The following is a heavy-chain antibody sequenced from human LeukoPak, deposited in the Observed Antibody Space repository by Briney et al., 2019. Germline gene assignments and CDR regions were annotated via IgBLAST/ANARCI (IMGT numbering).Heavy chain of an antibody. Sequence: SETLSLTCTVSGASISSYYWSWIRQPPGKGLEWIGYVYYSGSTNYNPSLKSRVTISVDTSKNQFSLKLSSVTAADTAVYYCASGRGYDSSGYHYFDYWGQGTLVTVSS. CDR2: VYYSGST. CDR1: GASISSYY. D-gene: IGHD3-22*01. J-gene: IGHJ4*02. CDR3: ASGRGYDSSGYHYFDY. V-gene: IGHV4-59*12.